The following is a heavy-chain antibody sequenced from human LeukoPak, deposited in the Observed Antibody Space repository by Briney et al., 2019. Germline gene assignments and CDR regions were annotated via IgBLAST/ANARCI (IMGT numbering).Heavy chain of an antibody. V-gene: IGHV1-69*02. Sequence: SVTVSCMASGGTFSSYTINWVRQAPGQGLEWMGRIIPILGIANYAQKFQGRVTITADKSTSTAYMELSSLRSEHTAVYYCASTDIPSYYFDYWGQGTLVTVSS. CDR2: IIPILGIA. CDR3: ASTDIPSYYFDY. CDR1: GGTFSSYT. D-gene: IGHD2-15*01. J-gene: IGHJ4*02.